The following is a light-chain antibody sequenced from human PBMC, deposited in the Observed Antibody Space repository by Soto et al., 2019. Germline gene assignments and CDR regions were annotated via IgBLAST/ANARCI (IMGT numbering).Light chain of an antibody. CDR2: DAY. J-gene: IGKJ3*01. CDR1: HDIGNS. V-gene: IGKV1-33*01. CDR3: QKSDHLPL. Sequence: DIPMTQSPPSLSASVGDRVTITCQPSHDIGNSLNWYQDKPGQAPKLVIYDAYNLETGVPSTFSGSEYGTHFTFTIASLRPEDIATYYCQKSDHLPLFGPGTKVDI.